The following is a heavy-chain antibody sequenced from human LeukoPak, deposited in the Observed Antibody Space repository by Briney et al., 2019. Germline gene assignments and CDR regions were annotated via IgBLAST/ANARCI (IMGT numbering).Heavy chain of an antibody. CDR3: AKSSGWNYYYYYMDV. CDR2: ISSSSSYI. J-gene: IGHJ6*03. CDR1: GFTFSYYS. Sequence: GGSLRLSCAASGFTFSYYSMNWVRQAPGKGLEWVSSISSSSSYIYYADSVKGRFTISRDNAKNSLYLQMNSLRAEDTAVYYCAKSSGWNYYYYYMDVWGKGTTVIASS. D-gene: IGHD6-19*01. V-gene: IGHV3-21*01.